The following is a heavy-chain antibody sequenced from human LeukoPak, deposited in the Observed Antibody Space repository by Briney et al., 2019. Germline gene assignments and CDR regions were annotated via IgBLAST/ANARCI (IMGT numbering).Heavy chain of an antibody. J-gene: IGHJ4*02. D-gene: IGHD1-1*01. Sequence: ASVKVSCKASGHTFTGYYIHWVRQAPGQGLEWMGWINPNNGGTNSAQKFQGRVTMTRDTSIGTAYMELNRLTYDDTAVYYCGRDRHWNQGNFDYWGQGTLVTVSS. CDR1: GHTFTGYY. V-gene: IGHV1-2*02. CDR3: GRDRHWNQGNFDY. CDR2: INPNNGGT.